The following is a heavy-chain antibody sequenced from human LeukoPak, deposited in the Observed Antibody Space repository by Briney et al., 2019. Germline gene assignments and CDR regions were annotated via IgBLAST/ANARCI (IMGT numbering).Heavy chain of an antibody. CDR1: GGTFSSYA. Sequence: ASVKVSCKASGGTFSSYAISWVRQAPGQGLEWMGGIIPIFGTANYAQKFQGRVTITTDESTSTAYMELSSLRSEDTAVYYCAGRAHRYCSSTSCPFDYWGQGTLVTVSS. CDR3: AGRAHRYCSSTSCPFDY. CDR2: IIPIFGTA. J-gene: IGHJ4*02. V-gene: IGHV1-69*05. D-gene: IGHD2-2*01.